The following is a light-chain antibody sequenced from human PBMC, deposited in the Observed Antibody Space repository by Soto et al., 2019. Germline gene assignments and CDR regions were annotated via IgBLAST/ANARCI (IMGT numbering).Light chain of an antibody. Sequence: ETVMTQSPGTLSVSVGDRVTLSCRASQSVSSDLAWYQQKSGQAPRLLVFGASTRATGIPARFSGSGTGTEFTLTISSLQSEDFAVYYCQQCRNWPYTFAQGTKLEIK. J-gene: IGKJ2*01. CDR2: GAS. CDR3: QQCRNWPYT. CDR1: QSVSSD. V-gene: IGKV3-15*01.